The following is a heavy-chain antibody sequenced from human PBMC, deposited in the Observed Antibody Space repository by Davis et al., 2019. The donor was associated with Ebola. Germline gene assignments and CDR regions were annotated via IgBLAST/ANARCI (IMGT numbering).Heavy chain of an antibody. CDR3: ARSKGDYGDWGDYFDY. J-gene: IGHJ4*02. CDR1: DVSVGSYF. D-gene: IGHD4-17*01. Sequence: SETLSLTCTVSDVSVGSYFWSWIRQLPGKGLEWIGYMHFTGSSKYNPTLNSRVAISIDSSKNQFSLSLSSLTAADTAVYYCARSKGDYGDWGDYFDYWGQGTLVTVSS. CDR2: MHFTGSS. V-gene: IGHV4-59*02.